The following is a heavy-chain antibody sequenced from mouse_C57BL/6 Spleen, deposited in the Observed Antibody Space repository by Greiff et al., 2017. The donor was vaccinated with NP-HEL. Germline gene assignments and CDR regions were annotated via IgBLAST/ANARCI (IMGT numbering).Heavy chain of an antibody. J-gene: IGHJ3*01. V-gene: IGHV3-6*01. CDR2: ISYDGSN. Sequence: EVKLQESGPGLVKPSQSLSLTCSVTGYSITSGYYWNWIRQFPGNKLEWMGYISYDGSNNYNPSLKNRISITRDTSKNQFFLKLNSVTTEDTATYYCARLTGMAWFAYWGQGTLVTVSA. D-gene: IGHD4-1*01. CDR3: ARLTGMAWFAY. CDR1: GYSITSGYY.